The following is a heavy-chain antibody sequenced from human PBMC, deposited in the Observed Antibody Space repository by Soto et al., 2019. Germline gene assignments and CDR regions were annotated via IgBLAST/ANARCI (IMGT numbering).Heavy chain of an antibody. Sequence: ASVKVSCKASVFTSSGISWVRQAPGQRLEWMGWISTHNGNTIYAQKFQGRVIMTMDTSTTTVYMELRSLRPDDTAVYLCAREGILGLFDAYDLWGQGAMVTVSS. CDR3: AREGILGLFDAYDL. CDR1: VFTSSG. J-gene: IGHJ3*01. D-gene: IGHD3-3*01. CDR2: ISTHNGNT. V-gene: IGHV1-18*04.